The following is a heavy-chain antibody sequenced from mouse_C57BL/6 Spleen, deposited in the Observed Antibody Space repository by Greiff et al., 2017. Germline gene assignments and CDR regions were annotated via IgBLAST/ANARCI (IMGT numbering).Heavy chain of an antibody. V-gene: IGHV1-82*01. CDR2: IYPGVGDT. Sequence: VQLQQSGPELVKPGASVTISCKASGYAFSSSWMHWVKQRPGKGLEWIGRIYPGVGDTNYNGKFKGKATLTADKSSSTAYMQLSSLTSEDSAVYFCARGRAAQAPVAYWGQGTLVTVSA. J-gene: IGHJ3*01. CDR1: GYAFSSSW. CDR3: ARGRAAQAPVAY. D-gene: IGHD3-2*02.